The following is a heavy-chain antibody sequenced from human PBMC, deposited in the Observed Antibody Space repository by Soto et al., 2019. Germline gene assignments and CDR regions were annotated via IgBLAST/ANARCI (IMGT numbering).Heavy chain of an antibody. D-gene: IGHD3-16*01. CDR1: GDSISRGNW. V-gene: IGHV4-4*02. CDR2: IQHTGRS. Sequence: PSETLSLTCAVSGDSISRGNWWSWVRQSPAKGLEWIGEIQHTGRSNSNPSLKSRVIISVDNSKNKFSLTLASVTAADTAVYYCATDLLITPRWGQGMLVTVSS. CDR3: ATDLLITPR. J-gene: IGHJ4*02.